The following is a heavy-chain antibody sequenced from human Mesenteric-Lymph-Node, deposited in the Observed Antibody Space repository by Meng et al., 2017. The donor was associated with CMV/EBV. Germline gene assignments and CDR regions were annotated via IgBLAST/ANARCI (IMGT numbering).Heavy chain of an antibody. Sequence: GESLKISCAASGFTFSSYWMHWVRQAPGKGLVWVSRINSDGSSTSYADSVKGRFTISRDNSKNTLYLQMNSLRAEDTAVYYCATLDSWGVGYCSSTSCPYYFDYWGQGTLVTVSS. CDR3: ATLDSWGVGYCSSTSCPYYFDY. V-gene: IGHV3-74*01. J-gene: IGHJ4*02. D-gene: IGHD2-2*01. CDR1: GFTFSSYW. CDR2: INSDGSST.